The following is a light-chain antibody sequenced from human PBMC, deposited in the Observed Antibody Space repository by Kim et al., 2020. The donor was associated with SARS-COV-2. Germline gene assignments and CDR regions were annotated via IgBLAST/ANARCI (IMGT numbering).Light chain of an antibody. J-gene: IGKJ1*01. V-gene: IGKV1-27*01. Sequence: DIQMTQSPSSLSASVGDIVTITCRASQGISKDLAWYQQKPGNAPKLLIFAASALQSGVPTRFSGSGSGTDFTLTISSLQPEDVATYYCQKYNGAPWTFGQGTKLEI. CDR1: QGISKD. CDR3: QKYNGAPWT. CDR2: AAS.